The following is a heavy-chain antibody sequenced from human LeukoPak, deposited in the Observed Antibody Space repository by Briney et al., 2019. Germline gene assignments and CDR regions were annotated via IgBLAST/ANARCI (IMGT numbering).Heavy chain of an antibody. CDR2: INPNSGGT. Sequence: ASVKVSCKASGYTFTGYYMHWVRQAPGHGLEWMGWINPNSGGTNYAQKFQGRVTMTRDTSISTAYMELSRLRSDDTAVYYCARPAPDYGDETLYFDYWGEGTLVTVSS. CDR1: GYTFTGYY. D-gene: IGHD4-17*01. J-gene: IGHJ4*02. V-gene: IGHV1-2*02. CDR3: ARPAPDYGDETLYFDY.